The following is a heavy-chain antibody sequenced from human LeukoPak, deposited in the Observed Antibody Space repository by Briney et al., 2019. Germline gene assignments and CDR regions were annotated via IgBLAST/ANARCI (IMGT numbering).Heavy chain of an antibody. CDR3: ARDTYPPYYDSSGRYDY. V-gene: IGHV1-2*06. Sequence: ASVKVSCKASGYTFTGYYMHWVRQAPGQGLEWMGRINPNSGGTNYAQKFQGRVTMTRDTSISTAYMELSRLRSDDTAVYYCARDTYPPYYDSSGRYDYWGQGTLVTVSP. D-gene: IGHD3-22*01. J-gene: IGHJ4*02. CDR2: INPNSGGT. CDR1: GYTFTGYY.